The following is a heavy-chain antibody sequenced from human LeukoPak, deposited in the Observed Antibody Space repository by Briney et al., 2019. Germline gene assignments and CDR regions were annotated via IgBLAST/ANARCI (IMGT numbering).Heavy chain of an antibody. CDR1: GFTFINYW. J-gene: IGHJ3*02. CDR2: INSDGTRT. D-gene: IGHD7-27*01. V-gene: IGHV3-74*01. CDR3: VRDQSRYTSGFLAWGPKRDVLNNGAFDI. Sequence: PGGSLRLSCEASGFTFINYWMHWVRQVPGEGPVWVARINSDGTRTSYAESVQGRSTLSRDNAMNSIYLQMNSLRVDDTAVYYCVRDQSRYTSGFLAWGPKRDVLNNGAFDIWGHGTTVIVSS.